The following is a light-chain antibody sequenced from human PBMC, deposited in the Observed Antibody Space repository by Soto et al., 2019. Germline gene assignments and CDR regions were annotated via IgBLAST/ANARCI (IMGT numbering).Light chain of an antibody. Sequence: QSAVTQPASVSGSPGQSITISCTGTSSDIGAYNFVSWYQQHPGKAPKLMLYDVNIRPSGVSNRFSGSKSGNTASLTISGLQAEDEADYYCTLWTTSTTMIFGGGTKLTVL. J-gene: IGLJ2*01. CDR1: SSDIGAYNF. CDR3: TLWTTSTTMI. V-gene: IGLV2-14*03. CDR2: DVN.